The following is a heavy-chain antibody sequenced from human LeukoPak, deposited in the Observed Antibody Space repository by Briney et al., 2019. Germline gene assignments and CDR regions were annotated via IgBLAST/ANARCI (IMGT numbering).Heavy chain of an antibody. CDR1: GVTFSSYS. V-gene: IGHV3-48*02. CDR2: IISSRSTI. D-gene: IGHD3-9*01. Sequence: GGSLRLSCAAPGVTFSSYSMNWVRQAPGKGREWGSYIISSRSTIYYADSVKGRFTISTDNAKNSLYLQMHSLRDEDTAVYYCARLRSGYDILAGYYLIPNWFDPWGQGTLVTASS. J-gene: IGHJ5*02. CDR3: ARLRSGYDILAGYYLIPNWFDP.